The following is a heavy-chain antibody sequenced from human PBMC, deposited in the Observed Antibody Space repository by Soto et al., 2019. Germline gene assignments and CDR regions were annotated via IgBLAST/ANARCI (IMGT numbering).Heavy chain of an antibody. CDR3: ARDRKLVIPGNYYYYGMDV. CDR2: ISSSGTI. V-gene: IGHV4-59*01. J-gene: IGHJ6*02. Sequence: SETLSLTCSVSGGSIRDYFWTWIRQPPGKGLEWIGYISSSGTINYNSSLKSRVTISLDTSRNHFSLKLSSVTAADTAVYFCARDRKLVIPGNYYYYGMDVWGQGTTVT. CDR1: GGSIRDYF. D-gene: IGHD3-9*01.